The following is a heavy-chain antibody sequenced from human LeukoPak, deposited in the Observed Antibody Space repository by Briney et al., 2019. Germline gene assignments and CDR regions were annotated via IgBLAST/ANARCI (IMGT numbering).Heavy chain of an antibody. CDR1: GFTFSNFG. CDR3: AKSPSTGWSHFDY. J-gene: IGHJ4*02. CDR2: IWYDGSNK. D-gene: IGHD6-19*01. V-gene: IGHV3-33*06. Sequence: GSSLRLSCAASGFTFSNFGMHWVRQAPGKGPEWVAVIWYDGSNKFYADSVRGRFTISRDTSKNTLYLQMNSLRAEDTAVYFCAKSPSTGWSHFDYWGQGTLATVSS.